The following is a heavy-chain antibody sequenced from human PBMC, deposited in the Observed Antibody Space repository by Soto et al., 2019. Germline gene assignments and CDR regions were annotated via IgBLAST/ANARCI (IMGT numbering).Heavy chain of an antibody. Sequence: LSLTCTISGGSISVYYWSWIRQSPGQGLEWIGYIYDSGSPYYNPSLKTRVTISADTSKNQISLKLTSATAADTAVYFCARGVGSSPPRYWGRGTLVTISS. V-gene: IGHV4-59*01. J-gene: IGHJ4*02. D-gene: IGHD3-9*01. CDR1: GGSISVYY. CDR2: IYDSGSP. CDR3: ARGVGSSPPRY.